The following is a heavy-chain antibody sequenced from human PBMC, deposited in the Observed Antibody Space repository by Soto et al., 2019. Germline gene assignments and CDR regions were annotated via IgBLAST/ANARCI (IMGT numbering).Heavy chain of an antibody. D-gene: IGHD4-4*01. J-gene: IGHJ5*01. Sequence: ASETLSLTCTVSGGSISSSSYYWGWIRQPPGKGLEWIGSSYYSGRTYYNPSLKSRVTISVDTSKSQFSLKLSSVTAADTAVYYCARHDYSNYLSWLDSWGQGTLVTVSS. CDR1: GGSISSSSYY. CDR2: SYYSGRT. CDR3: ARHDYSNYLSWLDS. V-gene: IGHV4-39*01.